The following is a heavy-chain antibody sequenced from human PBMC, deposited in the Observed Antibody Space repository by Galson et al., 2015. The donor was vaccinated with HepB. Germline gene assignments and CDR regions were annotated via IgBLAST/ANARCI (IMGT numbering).Heavy chain of an antibody. Sequence: SLRLSCAASGFTFSSYAMHWVRQAPGKGLEWVAVIPYDGSNKYYADSVKGRFTISRDNSKNTLYLQMNSLRAEDTAVYYCAREFSVAGTGLWGQGTLVTVSS. J-gene: IGHJ4*02. CDR1: GFTFSSYA. D-gene: IGHD6-19*01. CDR3: AREFSVAGTGL. V-gene: IGHV3-30-3*01. CDR2: IPYDGSNK.